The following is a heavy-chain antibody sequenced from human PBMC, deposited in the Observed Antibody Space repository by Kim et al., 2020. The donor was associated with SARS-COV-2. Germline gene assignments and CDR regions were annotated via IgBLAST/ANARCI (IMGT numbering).Heavy chain of an antibody. Sequence: SETLSLTCTVSGDSISSSYWSWIRQPPGKGPEWIGYIYYSGTTNYNPSLKSRVTMSVDTSQNQFSLKLTSVTAADTAVYYCARDSGGGYGWFDPWGQGTLVTVSS. CDR2: IYYSGTT. V-gene: IGHV4-59*01. CDR3: ARDSGGGYGWFDP. J-gene: IGHJ5*02. CDR1: GDSISSSY. D-gene: IGHD5-12*01.